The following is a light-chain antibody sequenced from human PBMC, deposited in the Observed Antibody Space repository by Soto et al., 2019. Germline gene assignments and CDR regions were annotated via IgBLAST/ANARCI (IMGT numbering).Light chain of an antibody. Sequence: DIQMTQSPSTLSGSVGDRVTITCRASQTISSWLAWYQQKPGKAPKLLIYKASTLKSGVPSRFSGSGSGTDFTLTIIRLDPEDFAVCCQSYGRSPLGGGTEVDIK. CDR3: SYGRSP. CDR2: KAS. V-gene: IGKV1-5*03. J-gene: IGKJ4*01. CDR1: QTISSW.